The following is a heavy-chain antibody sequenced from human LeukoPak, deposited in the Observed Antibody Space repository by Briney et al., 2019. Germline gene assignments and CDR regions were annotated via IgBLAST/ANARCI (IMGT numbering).Heavy chain of an antibody. V-gene: IGHV1-2*02. D-gene: IGHD3-22*01. Sequence: ASVKVSCKASGYTFTDYYMHWVRQAPGQRLEWMGWINPNSGATKYAQKFQGRVTMTRDTSISTAYMELSRLTSDDAAVYYCARGEYVISGYRNDAFDIWGQGTMVTVSS. CDR2: INPNSGAT. CDR1: GYTFTDYY. J-gene: IGHJ3*02. CDR3: ARGEYVISGYRNDAFDI.